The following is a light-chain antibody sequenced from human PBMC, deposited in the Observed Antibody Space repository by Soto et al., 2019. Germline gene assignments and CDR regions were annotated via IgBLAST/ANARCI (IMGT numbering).Light chain of an antibody. J-gene: IGLJ2*01. CDR1: SSNIGSNT. CDR3: APWYDSRSGPV. CDR2: NDN. Sequence: QSVLTQPPSASGTPGQRVTISCSGSSSNIGSNTVNWYQQLPGTAPKLLIYNDNQRPSGVPDRFSGSKSGTSASLAISGLQSEDEADYYCAPWYDSRSGPVFGGGTKVTVL. V-gene: IGLV1-44*01.